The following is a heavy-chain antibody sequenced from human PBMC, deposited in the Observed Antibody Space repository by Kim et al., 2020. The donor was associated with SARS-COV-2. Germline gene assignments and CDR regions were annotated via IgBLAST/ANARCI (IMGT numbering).Heavy chain of an antibody. CDR3: ARGRLNTMVRGVKGDFDY. CDR2: INHSGST. J-gene: IGHJ4*01. D-gene: IGHD3-10*01. V-gene: IGHV4-34*01. CDR1: GGSFSGYY. Sequence: ETLSLTCAVYGGSFSGYYWSWIRQPPGKGLEWIGEINHSGSTNYNPSLKSRVTISVDTSKNQFSLKLSSVTAADTAVYYCARGRLNTMVRGVKGDFDYW.